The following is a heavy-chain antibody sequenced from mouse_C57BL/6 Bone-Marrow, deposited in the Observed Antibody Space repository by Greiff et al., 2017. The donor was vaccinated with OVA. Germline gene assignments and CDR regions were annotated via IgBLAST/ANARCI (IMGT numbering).Heavy chain of an antibody. D-gene: IGHD3-1*01. J-gene: IGHJ2*01. V-gene: IGHV7-3*01. Sequence: EVKLVESGGGLVQPGGSLSLSCAASGFTFTDYYMSWVRQPPGKALEWLGFIRNKANGYTTEYSASVKGRFTISRDNSQSILYLQMNALGAEDSATYYCARGLTLDYWGQGTTLTVSS. CDR2: IRNKANGYTT. CDR1: GFTFTDYY. CDR3: ARGLTLDY.